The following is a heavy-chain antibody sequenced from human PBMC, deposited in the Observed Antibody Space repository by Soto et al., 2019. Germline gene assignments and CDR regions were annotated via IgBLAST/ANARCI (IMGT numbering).Heavy chain of an antibody. CDR3: ARPEGYGSGSYYFDS. CDR2: VYVTGTGT. Sequence: ASVKVSCKASGYPFTTYHLHWVRQAPGQGLEWMGIVYVTGTGTRSAQKFQGRLTMTRDRSTSTVYMELSSLRSEDTAVYYCARPEGYGSGSYYFDSWGRRTLVTVSS. D-gene: IGHD3-10*01. V-gene: IGHV1-46*01. CDR1: GYPFTTYH. J-gene: IGHJ4*02.